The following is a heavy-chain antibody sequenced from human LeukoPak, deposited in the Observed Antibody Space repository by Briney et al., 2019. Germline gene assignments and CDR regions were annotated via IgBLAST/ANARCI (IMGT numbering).Heavy chain of an antibody. D-gene: IGHD5-12*01. CDR3: ARATIEYWYFDL. J-gene: IGHJ2*01. CDR1: GYTFTGYY. CDR2: INPNSGGT. V-gene: IGHV1-2*04. Sequence: ASVKVSCKASGYTFTGYYMHWVRQAPGQGLEWMGWINPNSGGTNYAQKFQGWVTMTRDTSISTAYMELSRLRSDDTAVYYCARATIEYWYFDLWGRGTLVTVSS.